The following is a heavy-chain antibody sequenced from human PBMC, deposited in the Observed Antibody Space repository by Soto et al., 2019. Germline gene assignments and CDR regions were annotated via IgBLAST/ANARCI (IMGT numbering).Heavy chain of an antibody. CDR3: AKAGGGTSGYDSTSVFSAFDY. CDR2: ISWNSGSI. V-gene: IGHV3-9*01. J-gene: IGHJ4*02. Sequence: PGGSLRLSCAASGFTFDDYAMHWVRQAPGKGLEWVSGISWNSGSIGYADSVKGRFTISRDNAKNSLYLQMNSLSAEDTALYYCAKAGGGTSGYDSTSVFSAFDYWGQGTLVTVSS. CDR1: GFTFDDYA. D-gene: IGHD5-12*01.